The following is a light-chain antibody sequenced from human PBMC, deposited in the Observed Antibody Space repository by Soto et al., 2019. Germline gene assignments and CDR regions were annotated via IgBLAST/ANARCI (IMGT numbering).Light chain of an antibody. CDR3: SSYGDNHNLV. CDR2: EGT. CDR1: SSDVGGYNS. Sequence: QSALTQPPSASGSPGQSVAISCTGTSSDVGGYNSVSWYQQYPGKAPKLMIYEGTERPSGVPDRFSGSKSGNTASLTVSGLQAEDEADYYCSSYGDNHNLVFGGGTKLTVL. V-gene: IGLV2-8*01. J-gene: IGLJ2*01.